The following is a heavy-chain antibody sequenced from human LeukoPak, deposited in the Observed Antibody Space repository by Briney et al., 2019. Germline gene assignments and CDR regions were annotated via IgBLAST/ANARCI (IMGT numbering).Heavy chain of an antibody. CDR2: INHNSGGT. J-gene: IGHJ4*02. CDR1: GYTFTGYY. D-gene: IGHD3-3*01. V-gene: IGHV1-2*02. Sequence: ASVKVSCKASGYTFTGYYMHWVRQAPGQGLEWVGWINHNSGGTYYAQKFKGRVTITRDTSISTAYMEMSRLRSDDTAVYYCARTSVAPREWLSFDYWGQGTLVTVSS. CDR3: ARTSVAPREWLSFDY.